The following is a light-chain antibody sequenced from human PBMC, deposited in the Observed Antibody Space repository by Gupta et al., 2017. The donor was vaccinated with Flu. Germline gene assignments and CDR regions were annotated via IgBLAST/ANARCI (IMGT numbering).Light chain of an antibody. J-gene: IGKJ4*01. CDR2: GAS. Sequence: PGERAPLSCRASQSVSSNFALYQQNPGQAPSLLIYGASTRSTGIPARFSGSGSGTEFTLTISSLQSEDFAVYYCQQYNNWLTFGGGTKVEIK. CDR3: QQYNNWLT. V-gene: IGKV3-15*01. CDR1: QSVSSN.